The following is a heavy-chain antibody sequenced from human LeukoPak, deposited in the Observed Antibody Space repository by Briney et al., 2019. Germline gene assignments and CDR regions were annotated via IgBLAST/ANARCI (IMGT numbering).Heavy chain of an antibody. CDR1: GYSISSGYY. D-gene: IGHD5-18*01. CDR3: ARRGVTDDYFDY. J-gene: IGHJ4*02. CDR2: IYHSGST. V-gene: IGHV4-38-2*02. Sequence: SETLSLTCTVSGYSISSGYYWGWIRQPPGKGLEWIGSIYHSGSTYYNPSLKSRVTISVDTSKNQFSLKLSSVTAADTAVYYCARRGVTDDYFDYWGQGTLVTVSS.